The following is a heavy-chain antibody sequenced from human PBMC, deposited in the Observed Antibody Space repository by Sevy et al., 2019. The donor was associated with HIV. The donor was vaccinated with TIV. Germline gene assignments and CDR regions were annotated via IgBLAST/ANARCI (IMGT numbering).Heavy chain of an antibody. D-gene: IGHD6-19*01. CDR1: GFTFSSYG. CDR3: ARDSSGWHGEDY. J-gene: IGHJ4*02. Sequence: GGSPRLSCAASGFTFSSYGMHWVRQAPGKGLEWVAVIWYDGSNKYYADSVKGRFTISRDNSKNTLYLQMNSLRAEDTAVYYCARDSSGWHGEDYWGQGTLVTVSS. V-gene: IGHV3-33*01. CDR2: IWYDGSNK.